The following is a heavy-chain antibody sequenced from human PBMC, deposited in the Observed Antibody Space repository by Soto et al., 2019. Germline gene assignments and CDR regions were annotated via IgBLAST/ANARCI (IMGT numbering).Heavy chain of an antibody. V-gene: IGHV3-23*01. CDR2: ITGSGKSA. CDR1: GFPFSTFV. Sequence: EVQLLESGGGWVQPGGSLRLSCAASGFPFSTFVMPWVGQVPGEGLEWISSITGSGKSAYYADSVEGRVTISRDNSKNTLYLQISSLGVDDTAVYHCAVHLGENYYTMDVWGQGTTVTVSS. J-gene: IGHJ6*02. D-gene: IGHD3-10*01. CDR3: AVHLGENYYTMDV.